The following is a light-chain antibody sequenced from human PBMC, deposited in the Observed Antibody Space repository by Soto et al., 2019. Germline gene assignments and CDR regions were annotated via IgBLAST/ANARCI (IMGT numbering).Light chain of an antibody. CDR1: QSVSSY. V-gene: IGKV1-39*01. Sequence: DIQMTQSPSSLSASVGDRVTITCRASQSVSSYLTWYQQKPGKAPNLLIYAASSLQSGVPSRFSASGSGTEFTLTISSLQPEDFATYYCQQLNSIPHTFGQGTKLEIK. J-gene: IGKJ2*01. CDR3: QQLNSIPHT. CDR2: AAS.